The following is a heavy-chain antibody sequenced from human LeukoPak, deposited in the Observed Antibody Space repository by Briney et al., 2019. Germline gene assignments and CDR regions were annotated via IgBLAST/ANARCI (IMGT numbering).Heavy chain of an antibody. D-gene: IGHD3-10*01. Sequence: GGSLRLSCAASGFTFSNAWMNSVRQAPGKGLEWVGRIKSKTDGGTTDHAAPVKGRFTISRDDSKNTLYLQMNSLKTEDTAVYYCTTVTHSEYYYGSGSYWITGPPDYWGQGTLVTVSS. CDR2: IKSKTDGGTT. V-gene: IGHV3-15*07. CDR1: GFTFSNAW. J-gene: IGHJ4*02. CDR3: TTVTHSEYYYGSGSYWITGPPDY.